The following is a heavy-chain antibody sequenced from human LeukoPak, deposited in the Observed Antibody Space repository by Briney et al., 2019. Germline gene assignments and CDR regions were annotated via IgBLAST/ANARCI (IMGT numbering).Heavy chain of an antibody. CDR1: GSTFSNYA. V-gene: IGHV3-23*01. J-gene: IGHJ4*02. Sequence: GGSLRLSCVASGSTFSNYAMSWVRQAPGKGLEWIAALNGGRTFFQDSVRGRFTISRDNSKNTLYLQLNRLRGDDTAVYYCVKEVTGYGYFDYWGRGTLVTVSS. D-gene: IGHD2-2*03. CDR3: VKEVTGYGYFDY. CDR2: LNGGRT.